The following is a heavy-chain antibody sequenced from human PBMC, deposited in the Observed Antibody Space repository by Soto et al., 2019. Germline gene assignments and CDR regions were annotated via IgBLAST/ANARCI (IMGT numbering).Heavy chain of an antibody. J-gene: IGHJ4*02. Sequence: GGSLRLSCAASKFTFSNYYMNWVRQAPGKGLEWVSYISSSESTIYYADSVKDRFVIYRGNAKNALYLQMNSLRDEDTAVYYCARGDSSGWDFDYWGQGT. CDR2: ISSSESTI. CDR1: KFTFSNYY. V-gene: IGHV3-48*02. D-gene: IGHD6-19*01. CDR3: ARGDSSGWDFDY.